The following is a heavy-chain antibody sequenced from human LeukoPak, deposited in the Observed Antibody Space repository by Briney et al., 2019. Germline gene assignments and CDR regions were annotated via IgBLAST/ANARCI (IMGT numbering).Heavy chain of an antibody. CDR1: GGSFSGYY. D-gene: IGHD4-17*01. V-gene: IGHV4-34*01. CDR3: ARGEYGDLRWFDS. CDR2: INHSGST. J-gene: IGHJ5*01. Sequence: SETLSLTCAVYGGSFSGYYWSWIRQPPGKGLEWIGEINHSGSTNYNPSLKSRVTISVDTSKNQFSLKLSSVTAADTAVYYCARGEYGDLRWFDSWGQGTLVTVSS.